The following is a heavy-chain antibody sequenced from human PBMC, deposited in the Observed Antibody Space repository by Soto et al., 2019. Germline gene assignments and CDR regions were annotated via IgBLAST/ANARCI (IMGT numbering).Heavy chain of an antibody. CDR3: ARSSSWYGHLGY. Sequence: SSETLSLTCTVFGGSISSYYWSWIRQPPGKGLEWIGYIYYSGSTNYNPSLKSRVTISVDTSKNKFSLKMNSVTAADTAVYYCARSSSWYGHLGYWGQGTQVTVSS. CDR2: IYYSGST. V-gene: IGHV4-59*01. CDR1: GGSISSYY. J-gene: IGHJ4*02. D-gene: IGHD6-13*01.